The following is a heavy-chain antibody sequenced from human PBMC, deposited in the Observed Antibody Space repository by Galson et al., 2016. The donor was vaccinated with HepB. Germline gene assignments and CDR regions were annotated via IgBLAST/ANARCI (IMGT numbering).Heavy chain of an antibody. J-gene: IGHJ3*01. CDR1: GYTFTSYG. D-gene: IGHD6-13*01. CDR2: INTKTGKP. V-gene: IGHV7-4-1*02. Sequence: SVKVSCKASGYTFTSYGINWVRQAPGQGLEWMGWINTKTGKPTYAQGFTGRYVFSLDTSVSTAYLEISRLKAEDTGVYYCARLVAADASVEASDVWGQGTLGTVSS. CDR3: ARLVAADASVEASDV.